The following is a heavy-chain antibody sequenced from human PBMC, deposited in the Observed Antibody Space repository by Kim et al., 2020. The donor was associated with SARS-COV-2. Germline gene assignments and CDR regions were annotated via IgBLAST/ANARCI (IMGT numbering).Heavy chain of an antibody. J-gene: IGHJ4*02. V-gene: IGHV3-23*01. CDR3: AKKVAVVGPGRIDY. Sequence: GGSLRLSCAASGFTFSSYDMRWVRQAPGKGLEWVSAISASGGSPYYADSVRGRFIISRDNSKNTLYLQMNSLRAEDTAVYYCAKKVAVVGPGRIDYWGQGTLVTVSP. D-gene: IGHD2-15*01. CDR2: ISASGGSP. CDR1: GFTFSSYD.